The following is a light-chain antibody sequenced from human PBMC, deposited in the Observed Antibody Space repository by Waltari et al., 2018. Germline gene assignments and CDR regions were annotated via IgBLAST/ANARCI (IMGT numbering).Light chain of an antibody. CDR3: QQSYTTLT. CDR2: AAP. Sequence: DVQMTQSPSSLSASVGDRVTITCRASQSIANYLNWYQQKPGKVPKLLIYAAPSLHSGVPSRFSGSGSGTEFTLTITNLQPEDFATYYCQQSYTTLTFGGGTKVE. J-gene: IGKJ4*01. CDR1: QSIANY. V-gene: IGKV1-39*01.